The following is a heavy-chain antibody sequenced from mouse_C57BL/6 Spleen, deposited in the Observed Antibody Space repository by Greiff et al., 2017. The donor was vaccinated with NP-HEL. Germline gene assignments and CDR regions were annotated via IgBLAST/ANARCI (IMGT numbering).Heavy chain of an antibody. CDR3: ARGGDYAWFAY. D-gene: IGHD2-4*01. Sequence: QVQLKESGAELVRPGASVKLSCKASGYTFTDYYINWVKQRPGQGLEWIARIYPGSGNTYYNEKFKGKATLTAEKSSSTAYMQLSSLTSEDSAVYFCARGGDYAWFAYWGQGTLVTVSA. J-gene: IGHJ3*01. CDR2: IYPGSGNT. V-gene: IGHV1-76*01. CDR1: GYTFTDYY.